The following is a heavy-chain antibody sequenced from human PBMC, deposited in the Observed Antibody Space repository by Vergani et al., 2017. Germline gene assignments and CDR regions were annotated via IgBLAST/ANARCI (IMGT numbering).Heavy chain of an antibody. J-gene: IGHJ4*02. D-gene: IGHD3-3*01. CDR1: GFRFSTYA. CDR3: ARDQRDSTIFGAHRYAY. CDR2: ISASGHDT. Sequence: EVQLLESGGGLVQPGGSLRLSCAASGFRFSTYAMNWVRQAQGKGLAWVSGISASGHDTSYADSVKGRFTISRDSYKNTLYLQMNSLRADDTAIYYCARDQRDSTIFGAHRYAYWGQGSLVTVSS. V-gene: IGHV3-23*01.